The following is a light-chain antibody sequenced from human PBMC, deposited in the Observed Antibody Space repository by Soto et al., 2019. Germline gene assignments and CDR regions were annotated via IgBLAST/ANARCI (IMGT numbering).Light chain of an antibody. CDR1: QSVSSY. J-gene: IGKJ2*01. Sequence: EIVLTQSPATLSLSPGERATLSCRASQSVSSYLAWYQQKPGQAPRLLIYDASNRAIGIPARFSGSGPGTDFTLTISSLEPEDFAVYYCQQRSNWPRGTFGQGTKLEIK. CDR3: QQRSNWPRGT. CDR2: DAS. V-gene: IGKV3-11*01.